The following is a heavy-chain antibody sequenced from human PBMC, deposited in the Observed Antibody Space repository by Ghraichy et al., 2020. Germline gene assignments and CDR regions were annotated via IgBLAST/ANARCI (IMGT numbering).Heavy chain of an antibody. CDR2: ISYDGINK. CDR1: GFTFSSYG. CDR3: AKLIEGPTYYYFGMDV. V-gene: IGHV3-30*18. J-gene: IGHJ6*02. Sequence: GGSLRLSCAASGFTFSSYGIHWVRQAPGTRLEWVAVISYDGINKYYADSVKGRFTISRDISKNTLYLQMNSLRAEDTAVYYCAKLIEGPTYYYFGMDVWGRGTTVTVSS.